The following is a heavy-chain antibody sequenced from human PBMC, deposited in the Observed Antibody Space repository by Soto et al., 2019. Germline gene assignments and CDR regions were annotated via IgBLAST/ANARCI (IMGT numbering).Heavy chain of an antibody. V-gene: IGHV1-2*02. CDR1: GYTFTGYY. J-gene: IGHJ5*02. CDR2: INPNSGGT. Sequence: ASVKVSCKASGYTFTGYYMHWVRQAPGQGLEWMGWINPNSGGTNYAQKFQGRVTMTRDTSISTAYMELSRLRSDDTAVYYCARTTRYCSGGSCWNWLDPWGQGTLVTVYS. CDR3: ARTTRYCSGGSCWNWLDP. D-gene: IGHD2-15*01.